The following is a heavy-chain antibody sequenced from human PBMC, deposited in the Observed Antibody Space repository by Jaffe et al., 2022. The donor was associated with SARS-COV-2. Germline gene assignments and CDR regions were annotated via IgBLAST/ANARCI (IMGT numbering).Heavy chain of an antibody. D-gene: IGHD1-1*01. CDR1: GFTFSSYA. CDR3: AKDATTTGIGTTFPYYFDY. J-gene: IGHJ4*02. CDR2: ISGSGGST. Sequence: EVQLLESGGGLVQPGGSLRLSCAASGFTFSSYAMSWVRQAPGKGLEWVSAISGSGGSTYYADSVKGRFTISRDNSKNTLYLQMNSLRAEDTAVYYCAKDATTTGIGTTFPYYFDYWGQGTLVTVSS. V-gene: IGHV3-23*01.